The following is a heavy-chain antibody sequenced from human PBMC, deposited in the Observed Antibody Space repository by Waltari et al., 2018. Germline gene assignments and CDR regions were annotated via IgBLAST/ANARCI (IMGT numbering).Heavy chain of an antibody. D-gene: IGHD3-10*01. J-gene: IGHJ4*02. CDR1: GGSISSSSYY. CDR3: ARVPLWWNTGGY. CDR2: IYYSGST. Sequence: QLQLQESGPGLVKPSETLSLTYTVSGGSISSSSYYWGWIRQPPGKGLEWIGSIYYSGSTYYNPSLKSRVTISVDTSKNQFSLKLSSVTAADTAVYYCARVPLWWNTGGYWGQGTLVTVSS. V-gene: IGHV4-39*07.